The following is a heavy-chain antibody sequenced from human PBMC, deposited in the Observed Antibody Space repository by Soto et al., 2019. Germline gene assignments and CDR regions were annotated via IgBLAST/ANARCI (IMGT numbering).Heavy chain of an antibody. V-gene: IGHV3-23*01. CDR1: GFTFSNYA. J-gene: IGHJ4*02. Sequence: GGSLRLSCTASGFTFSNYAMSWVRQAPGKGLEWVSAITRTDSTYYADSVKGRFTITRDNSRNTLYLQMNSLGAEDAALYYCAKALVGEVGATDYWGQGTLVTVSS. CDR2: ITRTDST. CDR3: AKALVGEVGATDY. D-gene: IGHD1-26*01.